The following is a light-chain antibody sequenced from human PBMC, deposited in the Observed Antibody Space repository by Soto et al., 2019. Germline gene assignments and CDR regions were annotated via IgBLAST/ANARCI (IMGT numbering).Light chain of an antibody. CDR2: DIF. Sequence: EIVLTQSPGTLSLSPGDRATLSCRASQSVGSDLAWYQQKPGQAPRLLIYDIFTRATGVPTRISGSGSGTEFTLTISSLQPEDVATYYCQRYNKAPRTFGQGTKVDIK. J-gene: IGKJ1*01. CDR1: QSVGSD. CDR3: QRYNKAPRT. V-gene: IGKV3D-15*01.